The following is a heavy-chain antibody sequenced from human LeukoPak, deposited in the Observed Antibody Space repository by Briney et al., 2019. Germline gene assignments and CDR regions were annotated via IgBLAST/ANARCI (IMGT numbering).Heavy chain of an antibody. CDR2: IYSTGST. Sequence: SETLSLTCTVSGGSINFYYWNWIRQPAGKGLEWIGRIYSTGSTNYSPSLKSRVTMSVDKSKNQFSLNLSSVTAADTAVYYCARGIADPYSLDSWGQGILVTVSS. CDR3: ARGIADPYSLDS. J-gene: IGHJ4*02. V-gene: IGHV4-4*07. CDR1: GGSINFYY. D-gene: IGHD6-13*01.